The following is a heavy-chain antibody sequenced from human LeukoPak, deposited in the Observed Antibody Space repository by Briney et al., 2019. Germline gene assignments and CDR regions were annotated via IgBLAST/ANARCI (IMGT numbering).Heavy chain of an antibody. Sequence: GGSLRLSCAASGFTFSSYGMHWVRQAPGKGLEWVAFIRYDGSNKYYADSVKGRFTISRDNSKNTLYLQMNSLRAEDTAVYYCAKVINVVASEYLQHWGQGTLVTVSS. CDR1: GFTFSSYG. CDR3: AKVINVVASEYLQH. CDR2: IRYDGSNK. D-gene: IGHD2-15*01. V-gene: IGHV3-30*02. J-gene: IGHJ1*01.